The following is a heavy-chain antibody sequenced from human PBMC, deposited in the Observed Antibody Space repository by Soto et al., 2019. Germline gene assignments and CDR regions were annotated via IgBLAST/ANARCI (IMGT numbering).Heavy chain of an antibody. Sequence: QVQLVQSGAEVRTPGASVKVSCKASGYSFTGYYLHWVRQAPGQVLEWMGLINPNVGSASYPQRFQGRVTMTWDTSTSTVSMQLSSLRSADTAVYYCARGAFVSTWGQGTLLTVS. CDR2: INPNVGSA. V-gene: IGHV1-46*03. CDR3: ARGAFVST. CDR1: GYSFTGYY. D-gene: IGHD1-1*01. J-gene: IGHJ4*02.